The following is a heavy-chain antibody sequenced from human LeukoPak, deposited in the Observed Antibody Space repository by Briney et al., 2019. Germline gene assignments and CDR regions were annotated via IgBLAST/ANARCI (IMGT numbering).Heavy chain of an antibody. D-gene: IGHD3/OR15-3a*01. J-gene: IGHJ4*02. CDR3: AKHFCTGLDCSLFDS. CDR1: GFTMSHYG. Sequence: GGSLRLSCAASGFTMSHYGVSWVRQAPGKGLEWISGIRSAVETTHYADSVKGRFIISRDNSKSALSLQLNSLRPEDTALYYCAKHFCTGLDCSLFDSWGQGTLVTVSS. V-gene: IGHV3-23*01. CDR2: IRSAVETT.